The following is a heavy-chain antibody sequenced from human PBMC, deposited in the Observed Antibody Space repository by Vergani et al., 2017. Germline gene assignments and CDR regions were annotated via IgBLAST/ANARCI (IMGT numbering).Heavy chain of an antibody. CDR3: PRDGSITMIWPPRSWFDP. CDR1: GFTFSSYW. V-gene: IGHV3-7*01. J-gene: IGHJ5*02. Sequence: EVQLVESGGGLVQPGGSLRLSCAASGFTFSSYWMSWVRKAPGKGLEWVANIKQDGSEKYYVDSVKGRFTISRDNAKNSLYLQMNSLRAEDTAVYYCPRDGSITMIWPPRSWFDPWGQGTLVTVSS. D-gene: IGHD3-22*01. CDR2: IKQDGSEK.